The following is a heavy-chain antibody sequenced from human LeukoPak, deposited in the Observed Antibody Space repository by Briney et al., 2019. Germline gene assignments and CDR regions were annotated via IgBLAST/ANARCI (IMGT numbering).Heavy chain of an antibody. CDR3: ARDPNPPRIVGATTGGSDY. CDR2: ISSSSSYI. J-gene: IGHJ4*02. Sequence: GGSLRVSCAASGFTFSSYSMNWVRQAPGKGLEWVSSISSSSSYIYYADSVKGRFTISRDNAKNSLYLQMNSLRAEDTAVYYCARDPNPPRIVGATTGGSDYWGQGTLVTVSS. D-gene: IGHD1-26*01. V-gene: IGHV3-21*01. CDR1: GFTFSSYS.